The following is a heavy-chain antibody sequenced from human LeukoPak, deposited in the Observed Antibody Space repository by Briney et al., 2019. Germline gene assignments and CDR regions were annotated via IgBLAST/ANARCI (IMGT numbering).Heavy chain of an antibody. D-gene: IGHD3-22*01. V-gene: IGHV3-23*01. J-gene: IGHJ4*02. CDR1: GFTFSSYA. CDR3: ARDYHDSSGSYGVDF. Sequence: PGGSLTLSCAASGFTFSSYALSWVRQAPGKGLEWVSVISGSGGTTHYAESVEGRFTISRDNSKSTLYMQMHSLRAEDTAVYYCARDYHDSSGSYGVDFWGKGPLVTVSS. CDR2: ISGSGGTT.